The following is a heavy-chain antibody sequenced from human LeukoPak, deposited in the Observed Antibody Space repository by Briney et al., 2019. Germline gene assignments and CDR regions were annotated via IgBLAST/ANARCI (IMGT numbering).Heavy chain of an antibody. CDR1: GFTFSSYA. V-gene: IGHV3-23*01. CDR2: ISGSGGST. Sequence: GGSLRLSCAASGFTFSSYAMSWLRQAPGKGRVWVSAISGSGGSTYYADSVRGRFTISRDNAKNTLYLQMNSLRAEDTAVYYCAKTPTLGTLRLFFKYWGQGTLVTVSS. D-gene: IGHD5/OR15-5a*01. CDR3: AKTPTLGTLRLFFKY. J-gene: IGHJ4*02.